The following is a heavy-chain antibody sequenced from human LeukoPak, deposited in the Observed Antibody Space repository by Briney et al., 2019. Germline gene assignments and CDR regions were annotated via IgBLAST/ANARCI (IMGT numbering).Heavy chain of an antibody. CDR1: GHTFTNSW. CDR3: ARSAGHCSDGLCYAYNWFDL. J-gene: IGHJ5*02. V-gene: IGHV5-51*01. D-gene: IGHD2-8*01. Sequence: GESLKISCEASGHTFTNSWIAWVRQKPGKGPEWMGLIYPDDSDTRYNPSFQGQIIISADKSISTAYLQWSSLKASDTAMYYCARSAGHCSDGLCYAYNWFDLWGQGTLVTVSS. CDR2: IYPDDSDT.